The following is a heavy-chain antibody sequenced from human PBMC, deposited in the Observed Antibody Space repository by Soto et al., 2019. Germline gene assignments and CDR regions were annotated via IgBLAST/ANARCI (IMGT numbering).Heavy chain of an antibody. CDR1: GGSISSSSYY. J-gene: IGHJ4*02. V-gene: IGHV4-39*01. CDR3: ATNVLLWFGELPFFDY. Sequence: QLQLQESGPGLVKPSETLSLTCTVSGGSISSSSYYWGWIRQPPGKGLEWIGSIYYSGSTYYNPSLKSRVTISVDTSNNQFSLKLSSVTAADTAVYYCATNVLLWFGELPFFDYWGQGTLVTVSS. D-gene: IGHD3-10*01. CDR2: IYYSGST.